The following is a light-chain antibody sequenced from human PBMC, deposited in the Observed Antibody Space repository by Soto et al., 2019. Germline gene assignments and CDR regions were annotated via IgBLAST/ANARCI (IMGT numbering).Light chain of an antibody. J-gene: IGKJ3*01. V-gene: IGKV3-11*01. CDR1: QSVSSY. Sequence: EIVLTQSPATLSLSPGERATLSCRASQSVSSYLAWYQQKPGQAPRLLIYDASNRATGIPARFSGSGSGTDFPPTISSLEPEDFAVYYCQQRSNWPGTFGPGTKVDIK. CDR2: DAS. CDR3: QQRSNWPGT.